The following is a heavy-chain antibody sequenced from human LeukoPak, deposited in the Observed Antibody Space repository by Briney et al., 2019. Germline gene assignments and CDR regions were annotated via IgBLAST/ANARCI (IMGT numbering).Heavy chain of an antibody. Sequence: ASVKVSCKASGGTFSSYAISWVRQAPGQGLEWMGGIIPIFGTANYAQKFQGRVTITADESTSTAYMELSSLRSEDTAVYYCARWGYDSSPQDFDYWGQGTLVTVSS. CDR2: IIPIFGTA. D-gene: IGHD3-22*01. V-gene: IGHV1-69*13. CDR1: GGTFSSYA. J-gene: IGHJ4*02. CDR3: ARWGYDSSPQDFDY.